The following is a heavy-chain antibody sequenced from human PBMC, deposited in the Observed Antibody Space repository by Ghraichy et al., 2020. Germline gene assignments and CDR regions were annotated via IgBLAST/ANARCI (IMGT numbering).Heavy chain of an antibody. D-gene: IGHD5-24*01. J-gene: IGHJ2*01. CDR1: GFNFDDYF. CDR2: ITSSGRTK. V-gene: IGHV3-11*01. CDR3: ARLWRDGLDENVYFDL. Sequence: SLNISCAASGFNFDDYFMAWIRQAPGRGLEWLSYITSSGRTKNYAGSVRGRFTISRDNGKSSMELEMKSLRDEDTAVYYCARLWRDGLDENVYFDLWGRGTPVVVSS.